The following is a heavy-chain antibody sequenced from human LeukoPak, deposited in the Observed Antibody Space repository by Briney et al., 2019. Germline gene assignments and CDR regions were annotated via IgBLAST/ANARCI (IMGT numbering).Heavy chain of an antibody. D-gene: IGHD3-22*01. CDR3: TTDHLHYDNTDEAFDI. CDR2: IKSKADGGTP. CDR1: GFIFSNAW. J-gene: IGHJ3*02. V-gene: IGHV3-15*01. Sequence: GGSLRLSCAASGFIFSNAWMNWVRQAPGKGLEWVGRIKSKADGGTPDYAAPVKGRFTISRDDSKNTLYLQVNSLKTEDTAVYYCTTDHLHYDNTDEAFDIWGQGTMVTVSS.